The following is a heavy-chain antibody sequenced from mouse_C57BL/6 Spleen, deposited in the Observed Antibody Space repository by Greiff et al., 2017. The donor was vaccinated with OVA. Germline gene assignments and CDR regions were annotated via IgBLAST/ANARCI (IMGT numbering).Heavy chain of an antibody. D-gene: IGHD1-1*01. CDR2: IDPETGGH. J-gene: IGHJ1*03. CDR1: GYTFTDYE. Sequence: VQLVESGAELVRPGASVTLSCKASGYTFTDYEMHWVRQTPVKGLEWIGVIDPETGGHAYTQKFKGKAILTADKAYSTAYMEHLSLTSDDSAVYYCTREYSYGSRHWDFDVWGTGTTVTVSS. CDR3: TREYSYGSRHWDFDV. V-gene: IGHV1-15*01.